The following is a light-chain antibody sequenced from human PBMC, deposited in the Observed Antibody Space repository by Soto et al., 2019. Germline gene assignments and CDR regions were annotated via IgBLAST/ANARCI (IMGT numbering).Light chain of an antibody. J-gene: IGKJ1*01. CDR2: GAS. CDR3: QQYYTWPRT. V-gene: IGKV3-15*01. CDR1: QSVSTN. Sequence: EIVMTQSQGTLSVSPGEGATLSCRASQSVSTNLAWYQQKPDQAPRLLIYGASTTATGMPARFSGSGSGTEFTLPISSLQSEDFAVYYCQQYYTWPRTFGQGTRVEIK.